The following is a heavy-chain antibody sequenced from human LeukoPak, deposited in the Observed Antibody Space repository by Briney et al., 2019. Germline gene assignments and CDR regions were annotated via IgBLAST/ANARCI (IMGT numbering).Heavy chain of an antibody. D-gene: IGHD3-10*01. J-gene: IGHJ4*02. V-gene: IGHV2-70*11. CDR1: GGSISSYYW. CDR3: ARSMVRGVSDY. Sequence: TLSLTCTVSGGSISSYYWSWIRQPPGKALEWLARIDWDDDKYYSTSLKTRLTISKDTSKNQVVLTMTNMDPVDTATYYCARSMVRGVSDYWGQGTLVTVST. CDR2: IDWDDDK.